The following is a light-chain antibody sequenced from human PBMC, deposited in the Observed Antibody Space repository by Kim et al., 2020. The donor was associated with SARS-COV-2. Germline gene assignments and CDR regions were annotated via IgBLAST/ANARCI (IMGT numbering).Light chain of an antibody. CDR1: KLGDKY. V-gene: IGLV3-1*01. J-gene: IGLJ2*01. Sequence: SYELTQPTSLSVSPGQTASITCSGDKLGDKYACWYQQKPGQSPVLVIYQDSKRPSGIPERFSGSNSGNTATLTISGTQAMDEADYYCQAWDTGTHVVFGG. CDR3: QAWDTGTHVV. CDR2: QDS.